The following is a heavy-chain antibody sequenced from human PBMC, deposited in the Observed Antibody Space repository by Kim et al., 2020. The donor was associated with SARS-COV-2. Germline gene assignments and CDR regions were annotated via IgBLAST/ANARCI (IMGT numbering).Heavy chain of an antibody. J-gene: IGHJ5*02. CDR2: ITGDTNTI. Sequence: GGSLRLSCAVSGFTFSASHMNWFRQAPGKGLEWVSTITGDTNTIYYANSVKGRFTISRDTGKNSLYLQMSSLRDEDTAVYYCARGLGRWGQGTLVTVSS. CDR3: ARGLGR. CDR1: GFTFSASH. V-gene: IGHV3-48*02.